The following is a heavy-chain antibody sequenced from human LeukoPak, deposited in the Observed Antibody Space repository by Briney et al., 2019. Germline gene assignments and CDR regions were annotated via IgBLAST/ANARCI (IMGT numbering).Heavy chain of an antibody. CDR3: ARVVRRWLQSRVAYFDY. CDR1: GFTFSDYY. D-gene: IGHD5-24*01. Sequence: PGGSLRLSCAASGFTFSDYYMSWIRQAPGKGLEWVSYISSSGSTIYYADSVKGRFTISRDNAKNSLYLQMNSLRAEDTAVYYCARVVRRWLQSRVAYFDYWGQGTLVTVSS. V-gene: IGHV3-11*01. J-gene: IGHJ4*02. CDR2: ISSSGSTI.